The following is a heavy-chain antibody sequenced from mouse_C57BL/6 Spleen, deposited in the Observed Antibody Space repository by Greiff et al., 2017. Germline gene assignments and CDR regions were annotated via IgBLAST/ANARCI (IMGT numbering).Heavy chain of an antibody. CDR2: INYDGGST. CDR3: ASYEYGGFAY. Sequence: EVQRVESEGGLVQPGSSMKLSCTASGFTFSDYYMAWVRQVPEKGLEWVANINYDGGSTYYLDSLKGRFIISRDNAKNILYLQMISLKSEDTATDYCASYEYGGFAYWGQGTLVTVSA. CDR1: GFTFSDYY. D-gene: IGHD2-4*01. J-gene: IGHJ3*01. V-gene: IGHV5-16*01.